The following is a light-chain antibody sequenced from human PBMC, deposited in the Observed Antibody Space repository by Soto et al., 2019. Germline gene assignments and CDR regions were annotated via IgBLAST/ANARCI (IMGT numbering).Light chain of an antibody. CDR1: QSVFYSSNNKNY. V-gene: IGKV4-1*01. Sequence: IVTISSPDSLAVSLGERASINCKSSQSVFYSSNNKNYLAWYQQKPGQPPKLLIYWASTRESGVPDRFSGSGSGTDFTLTISSLQAEDVAVYYCQQYYSTPWTFGQGTKVDI. CDR3: QQYYSTPWT. CDR2: WAS. J-gene: IGKJ1*01.